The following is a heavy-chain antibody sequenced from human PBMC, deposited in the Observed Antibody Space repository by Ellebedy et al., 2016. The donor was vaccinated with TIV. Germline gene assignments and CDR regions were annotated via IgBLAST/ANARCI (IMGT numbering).Heavy chain of an antibody. V-gene: IGHV5-51*01. J-gene: IGHJ5*02. Sequence: GESLKISCQGSGYSFTTRWIGWARQMPGKGLEWVGIIHPADSHTKYSPSFQGQVTISADKSISTAYLQWSSLKASDTAMYYCARFISWFDPWGQGTLVTVSS. CDR3: ARFISWFDP. CDR1: GYSFTTRW. CDR2: IHPADSHT. D-gene: IGHD3-10*01.